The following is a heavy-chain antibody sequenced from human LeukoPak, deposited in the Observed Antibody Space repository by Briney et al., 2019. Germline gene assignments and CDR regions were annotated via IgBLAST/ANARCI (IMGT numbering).Heavy chain of an antibody. CDR3: ARDRFDYPFDP. CDR2: IYYSGST. Sequence: SETLSLTCTVSGGSISSYYRSWIRQPPGKGLEWIGYIYYSGSTYYNPSLKSRVTISVDTSKNQFSLKLSSVTAADTAVYYCARDRFDYPFDPWGQGTLVTVSS. CDR1: GGSISSYY. V-gene: IGHV4-59*12. D-gene: IGHD5-12*01. J-gene: IGHJ5*02.